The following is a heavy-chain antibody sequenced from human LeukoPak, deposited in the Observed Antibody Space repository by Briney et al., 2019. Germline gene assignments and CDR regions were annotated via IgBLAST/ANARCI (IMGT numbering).Heavy chain of an antibody. D-gene: IGHD1-26*01. J-gene: IGHJ4*02. CDR1: GFTFSSYG. Sequence: GGSLRLSCAASGFTFSSYGMHWVRQAPGKGLEWVAVIWYDGSNKYYADSVKGRFTISRDNSKNTLYLQMNSLRAEDTAVYYCARDLVVGATMYPDCWGQGTLVTVSS. CDR2: IWYDGSNK. CDR3: ARDLVVGATMYPDC. V-gene: IGHV3-33*01.